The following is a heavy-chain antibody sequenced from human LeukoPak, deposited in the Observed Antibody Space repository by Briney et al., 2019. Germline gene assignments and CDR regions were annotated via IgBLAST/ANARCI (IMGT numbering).Heavy chain of an antibody. V-gene: IGHV4-61*02. D-gene: IGHD2-2*01. CDR3: ARGRYCSSTSCYLFAHY. J-gene: IGHJ4*02. CDR1: GGSISSGSYY. Sequence: SETLSLTCTVSGGSISSGSYYWSWIRQPAGKGLEWIGRIYTSGSTNYNPSLKSRVTISVDTSKNQFSLKLSSVTAADTAVYYCARGRYCSSTSCYLFAHYWGQGTLVTVSS. CDR2: IYTSGST.